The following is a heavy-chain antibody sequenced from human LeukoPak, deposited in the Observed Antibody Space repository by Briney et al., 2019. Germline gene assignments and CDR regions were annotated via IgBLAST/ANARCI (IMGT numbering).Heavy chain of an antibody. V-gene: IGHV4-61*02. CDR3: ARTRYTLDY. Sequence: SQTLSLTCTVSGGSISSGSYYWSWIRQPAGKGLEWIGRIYTSGSTNYNPSLKSRVTISVDTSKNQFSLKLSSVTAADTAVYYCARTRYTLDYWGQGTLVTVSS. CDR1: GGSISSGSYY. D-gene: IGHD2-2*02. CDR2: IYTSGST. J-gene: IGHJ4*02.